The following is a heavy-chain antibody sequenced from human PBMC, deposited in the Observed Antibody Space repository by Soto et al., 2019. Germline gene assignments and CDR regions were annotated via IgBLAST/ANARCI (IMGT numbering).Heavy chain of an antibody. CDR2: ISGTGSTI. V-gene: IGHV3-48*02. J-gene: IGHJ4*01. CDR1: GFPFSDYS. CDR3: AREGHPLFDY. Sequence: EVQLVESGGGLVQPGGSLRLSCAASGFPFSDYSMNWVRQAPEKGLEWVSYISGTGSTIYYADSVKGRFTISRDNARNSLYLQMNSLRDDDTAVYYCAREGHPLFDYWGHGTLVTVSS.